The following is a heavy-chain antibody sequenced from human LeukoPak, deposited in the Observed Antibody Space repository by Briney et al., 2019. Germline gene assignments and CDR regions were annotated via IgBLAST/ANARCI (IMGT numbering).Heavy chain of an antibody. CDR3: AKDHGSHRNNYFDY. CDR2: ISGSGGGA. Sequence: GGSLRLSCAASGFTFSSYAMHWVRQAPGKGLEWVATISGSGGGAYYADSVRGRFTISRDDSENTLYLQMNSLRAEDTAVYYCAKDHGSHRNNYFDYWGQGNLVTVSS. J-gene: IGHJ4*02. CDR1: GFTFSSYA. V-gene: IGHV3-23*01. D-gene: IGHD1-26*01.